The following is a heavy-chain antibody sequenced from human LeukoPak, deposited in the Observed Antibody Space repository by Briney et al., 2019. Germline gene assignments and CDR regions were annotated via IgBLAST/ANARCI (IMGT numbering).Heavy chain of an antibody. CDR1: GGSTSSDY. CDR3: ARVFRSDYGIDY. V-gene: IGHV4-59*01. Sequence: SETLSLTCTVSGGSTSSDYWSWIRQPPGKGLEWIGYISDSGSTNHNPSLKSRVIISVDTSKNQFSLKLRYVTAADTAVYYCARVFRSDYGIDYWGQGTLVTVSS. D-gene: IGHD4-17*01. J-gene: IGHJ4*02. CDR2: ISDSGST.